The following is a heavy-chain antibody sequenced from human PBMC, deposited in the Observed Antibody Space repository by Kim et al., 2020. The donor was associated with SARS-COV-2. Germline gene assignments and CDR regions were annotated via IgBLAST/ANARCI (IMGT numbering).Heavy chain of an antibody. D-gene: IGHD6-19*01. CDR3: ASHSSGWYRLDY. J-gene: IGHJ4*02. Sequence: KYSRRFQGRVTITRDTSASTAYMGLSSLRSEDTAVYYCASHSSGWYRLDYWGQGTLVTVSS. V-gene: IGHV1-3*01.